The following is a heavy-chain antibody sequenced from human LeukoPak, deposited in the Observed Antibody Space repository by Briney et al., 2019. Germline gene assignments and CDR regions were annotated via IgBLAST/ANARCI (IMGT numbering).Heavy chain of an antibody. Sequence: ASVKVSCKASGYTFTSYGISWVRQARGQGLEWMGWISAYNGNTNYAQKLQGRVTMTTDTSTSTAYMELRSLRSDDTAVYYCARAVHVWYSNDYYYMDVWGKGTTVTVSS. CDR1: GYTFTSYG. V-gene: IGHV1-18*01. D-gene: IGHD2-21*02. J-gene: IGHJ6*03. CDR3: ARAVHVWYSNDYYYMDV. CDR2: ISAYNGNT.